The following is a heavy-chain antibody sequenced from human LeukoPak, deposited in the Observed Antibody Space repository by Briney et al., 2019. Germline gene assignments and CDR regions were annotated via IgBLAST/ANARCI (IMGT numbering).Heavy chain of an antibody. CDR3: ARGWTPGGSFD. CDR2: IYSGGST. D-gene: IGHD1-26*01. V-gene: IGHV3-66*01. Sequence: GGSLRLTCASSGFTFSNYAMSWVRQAPGKGLEWVSVIYSGGSTYYADSVKGRFTISRDNSKNTLYLQMNSLRAEDTAVYYCARGWTPGGSFDWGQGTLVTVSS. J-gene: IGHJ4*02. CDR1: GFTFSNYA.